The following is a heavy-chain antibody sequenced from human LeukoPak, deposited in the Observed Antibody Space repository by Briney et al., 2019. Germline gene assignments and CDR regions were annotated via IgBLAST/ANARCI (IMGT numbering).Heavy chain of an antibody. Sequence: PGGSLRLSCAASGFTFDDYAMHWVRQAPGKGLEWVSGISWNSGSIGYADSVKGRFTISRDNAKNSLYLQMNSLRAEDTALYYCAKDTSPLKVVPAAIDYWGQGTLVTVSS. J-gene: IGHJ4*02. CDR2: ISWNSGSI. CDR3: AKDTSPLKVVPAAIDY. V-gene: IGHV3-9*01. D-gene: IGHD2-2*01. CDR1: GFTFDDYA.